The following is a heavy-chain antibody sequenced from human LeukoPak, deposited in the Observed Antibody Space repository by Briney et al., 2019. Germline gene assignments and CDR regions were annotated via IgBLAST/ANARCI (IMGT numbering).Heavy chain of an antibody. V-gene: IGHV4-34*01. CDR2: IYHSGST. CDR3: SGAPLKSCYCLLKAYHLCF. J-gene: IGHJ4*03. D-gene: IGHD2-21*01. Sequence: SETLSLTCAVYGGSFSGYYWSWIRQPPGKGLEWIGSIYHSGSTYYNPSLKSRVTISVDTSKNQFSLKLSSVTAADTAVYYCSGAPLKSCYCLLKAYHLCFWGQGNLVTVSS. CDR1: GGSFSGYY.